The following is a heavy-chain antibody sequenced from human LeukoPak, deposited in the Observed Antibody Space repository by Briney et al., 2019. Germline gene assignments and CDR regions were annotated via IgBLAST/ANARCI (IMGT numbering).Heavy chain of an antibody. D-gene: IGHD1-26*01. CDR1: GFTFSSSA. CDR2: ISASGGST. V-gene: IGHV3-23*01. J-gene: IGHJ4*02. CDR3: AKGKRWESPHYLDS. Sequence: GGSLRLSCAASGFTFSSSAMSWVRQVPGKGLEWVSGISASGGSTYYADSVRGRFTISRDNSKNTLYVQMNSLRDEDTAVYYCAKGKRWESPHYLDSWGQGTLVTVSS.